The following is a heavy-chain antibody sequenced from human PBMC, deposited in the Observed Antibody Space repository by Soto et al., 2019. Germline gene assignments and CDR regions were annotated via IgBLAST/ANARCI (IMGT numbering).Heavy chain of an antibody. Sequence: EVQLLESGGGLVQPGGSLRLSCAASGLTFSIYGMSWVRQVPGKGLEWVSTISDSGDSAYYADSVKGRFTISRDNSQNTLYLQMNSLRAEDTAVYYCARPYGGKIGDAPDLWGQGTMVTVSS. CDR3: ARPYGGKIGDAPDL. D-gene: IGHD2-15*01. CDR1: GLTFSIYG. CDR2: ISDSGDSA. J-gene: IGHJ3*01. V-gene: IGHV3-23*01.